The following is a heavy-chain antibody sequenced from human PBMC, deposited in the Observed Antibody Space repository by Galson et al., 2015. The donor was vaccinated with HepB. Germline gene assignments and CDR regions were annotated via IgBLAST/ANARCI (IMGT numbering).Heavy chain of an antibody. CDR2: IYWDDDK. V-gene: IGHV2-5*02. J-gene: IGHJ4*02. CDR1: GFSLSTSGVG. CDR3: AHISGDYEIFDY. Sequence: PALVKPTQTLTLTCTFSGFSLSTSGVGVGWIRQPPGKALEWLALIYWDDDKRYSPSLKSRLTITKDTSKNQVVLTMTNMDPVDTATYYCAHISGDYEIFDYWGQGTLVTVSS. D-gene: IGHD4-17*01.